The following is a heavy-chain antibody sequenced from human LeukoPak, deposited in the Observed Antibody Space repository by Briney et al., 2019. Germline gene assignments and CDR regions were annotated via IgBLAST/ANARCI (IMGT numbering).Heavy chain of an antibody. V-gene: IGHV4-38-2*02. CDR3: ARDDIVLMVYATGFDP. J-gene: IGHJ5*02. CDR2: IYHSGST. CDR1: GYSISSGYY. Sequence: PSETLSLTCTVSGYSISSGYYWGWIRQPPGKGLEWIGSIYHSGSTYYNPSLKSRVTISVDTSKNQFSLKLSSMTAADTAVYYCARDDIVLMVYATGFDPWGQGTLVTVSS. D-gene: IGHD2-8*01.